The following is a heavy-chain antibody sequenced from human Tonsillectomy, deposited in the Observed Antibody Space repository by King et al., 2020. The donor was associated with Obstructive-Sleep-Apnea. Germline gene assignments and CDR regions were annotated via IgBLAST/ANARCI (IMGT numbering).Heavy chain of an antibody. J-gene: IGHJ4*02. D-gene: IGHD6-13*01. Sequence: VQLVESGGGLVQPGGSLRLSCAASGFTFSSYAMSWVRQAPGKGLEWVSAISGSGGSTYYADSVKGRFTISRDNSKNTLYLQMNSLRAEDKAVYYCAKARADGRSWYRGYFDYWGQGTLVTVSS. CDR3: AKARADGRSWYRGYFDY. V-gene: IGHV3-23*04. CDR1: GFTFSSYA. CDR2: ISGSGGST.